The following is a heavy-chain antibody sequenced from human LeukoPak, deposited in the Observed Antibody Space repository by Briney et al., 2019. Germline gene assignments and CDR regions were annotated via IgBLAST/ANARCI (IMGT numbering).Heavy chain of an antibody. D-gene: IGHD3-16*01. CDR3: AKDDAWGRYKD. CDR2: ITNSGENT. J-gene: IGHJ1*01. V-gene: IGHV3-23*01. CDR1: GFSFPYG. Sequence: GGSLRLSCEASGFSFPYGMSWVRQAPGKGLEWVSGITNSGENTYYADSVKGRFTISRDNSKNTVSLQMNSLRGDDTAVYYCAKDDAWGRYKDWGQGTLVTVSS.